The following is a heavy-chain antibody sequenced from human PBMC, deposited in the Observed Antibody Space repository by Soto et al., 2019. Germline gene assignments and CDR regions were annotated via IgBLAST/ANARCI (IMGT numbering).Heavy chain of an antibody. CDR3: ARGAPILETTDLDY. V-gene: IGHV3-30-3*01. J-gene: IGHJ4*02. CDR2: ISHDESNK. D-gene: IGHD1-1*01. Sequence: QVQLVESGGGVVQPGRSLRLSCVASGFTFTSYAMHWVRQAPGQGLAWVAVISHDESNKFYADSVKGRFTISIDNSKNTLDLQLNSLRSMDTAVYYCARGAPILETTDLDYWGRGTLVTVSS. CDR1: GFTFTSYA.